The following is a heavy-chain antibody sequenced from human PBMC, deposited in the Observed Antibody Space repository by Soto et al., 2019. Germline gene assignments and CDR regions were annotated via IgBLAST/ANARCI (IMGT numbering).Heavy chain of an antibody. V-gene: IGHV1-18*04. J-gene: IGHJ6*02. Sequence: EASVKVSCKASGYTFTTYGISWVRQAPGQGLEWMGWISPYNGTTKYAEKFQGEMTMTTDTATSTDYKDLRSLRSDDTAVYYCARDGERDTGLNFYYYLHGMDAWGQGTRVTVSS. CDR3: ARDGERDTGLNFYYYLHGMDA. CDR1: GYTFTTYG. D-gene: IGHD1-1*01. CDR2: ISPYNGTT.